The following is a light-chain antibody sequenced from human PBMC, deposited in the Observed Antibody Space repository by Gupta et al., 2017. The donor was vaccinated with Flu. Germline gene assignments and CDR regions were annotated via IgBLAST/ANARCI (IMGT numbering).Light chain of an antibody. Sequence: TGSFIGSYNYVSWYQPHPGQVPKLLIDGVTNRASGVSNPFSASESGDTASLSIAELEDEDEADYYCSSSISSSTIVFGGGTKLTVL. V-gene: IGLV2-14*01. J-gene: IGLJ2*01. CDR2: GVT. CDR1: GSFIGSYNY. CDR3: SSSISSSTIV.